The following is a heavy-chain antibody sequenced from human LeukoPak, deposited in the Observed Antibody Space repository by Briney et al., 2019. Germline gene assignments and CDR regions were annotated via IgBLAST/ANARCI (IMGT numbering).Heavy chain of an antibody. D-gene: IGHD3-10*01. CDR3: ARALLWFGEPSHIDY. Sequence: ASVKVSCKASGYTFTSYGISWVRQAPGQGLEWMGWITAYNDNTNYAQKLQGRVTMTSDTSTSTAYMELRSLRSDDTAVYYCARALLWFGEPSHIDYWGQGTLVTASS. V-gene: IGHV1-18*01. CDR2: ITAYNDNT. CDR1: GYTFTSYG. J-gene: IGHJ4*02.